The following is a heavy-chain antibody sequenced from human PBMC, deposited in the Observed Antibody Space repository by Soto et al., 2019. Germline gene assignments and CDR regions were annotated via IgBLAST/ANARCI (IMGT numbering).Heavy chain of an antibody. CDR1: GGSISTYY. V-gene: IGHV4-59*01. J-gene: IGHJ5*02. Sequence: QVQLQESGPGLVKPSETLSLTCTVSGGSISTYYWSWIRQPQGKGLEWIGFIYYTGSTNYNPSLKSRVTLSLDTSKNQFSLKLSSVTAADTAVYYCARASSCAYDSCAFDPWGQGTLVTVSS. D-gene: IGHD3-16*01. CDR2: IYYTGST. CDR3: ARASSCAYDSCAFDP.